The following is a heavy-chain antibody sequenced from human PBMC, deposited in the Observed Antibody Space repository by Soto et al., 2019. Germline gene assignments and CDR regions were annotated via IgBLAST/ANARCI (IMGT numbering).Heavy chain of an antibody. D-gene: IGHD3-3*01. J-gene: IGHJ6*02. CDR3: ARSYDFWSGYYYYYYYGMDV. V-gene: IGHV3-30*04. Sequence: GGSLRLSCAASGFMFNSYVMHWVRRAPGKGLEWVGFISYDGTKKDYADSVKGRFIISRDNSEETLYLQMNSLRPEDSGAYYCARSYDFWSGYYYYYYYGMDVWGQGTTVTVS. CDR1: GFMFNSYV. CDR2: ISYDGTKK.